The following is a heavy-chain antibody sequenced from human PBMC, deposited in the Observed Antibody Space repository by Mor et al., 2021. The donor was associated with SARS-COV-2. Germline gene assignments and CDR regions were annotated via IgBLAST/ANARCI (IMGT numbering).Heavy chain of an antibody. CDR2: ISYDGSNK. D-gene: IGHD6-13*01. V-gene: IGHV3-30*18. J-gene: IGHJ4*02. Sequence: LEWVAVISYDGSNKYYADSVKGRFTISRDNSKNTLYLQMNSLRAEDTAVYYCAKAGGYRFDYWGQGTLVTV. CDR3: AKAGGYRFDY.